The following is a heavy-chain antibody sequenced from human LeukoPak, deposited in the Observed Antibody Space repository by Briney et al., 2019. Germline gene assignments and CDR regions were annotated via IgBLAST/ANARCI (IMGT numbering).Heavy chain of an antibody. CDR1: GFTFSNYN. Sequence: GGSLRLSCVTSGFTFSNYNMNWVRQAPGKGLEWVSYISSSGSTIYYADSVKGRFTISRDNAKNSLYLQMNSLRAEDTAVYYCARVGSSGYYRPIDYWGQGTLVTVSS. D-gene: IGHD3-22*01. CDR3: ARVGSSGYYRPIDY. J-gene: IGHJ4*02. CDR2: ISSSGSTI. V-gene: IGHV3-48*03.